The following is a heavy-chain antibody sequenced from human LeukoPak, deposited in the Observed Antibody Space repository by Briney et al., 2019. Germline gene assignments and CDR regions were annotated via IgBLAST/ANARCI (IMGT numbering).Heavy chain of an antibody. J-gene: IGHJ2*01. CDR2: IYHSGST. V-gene: IGHV4-38-2*02. Sequence: PSETLSLTCTVSGYSISSGYYWGWIRQPPGKGLEWTGSIYHSGSTYYNPSLKSRVTISVDTSKNQFSLKLSSVTAADTAVYYCASYPIGGGTGPYFDLWGRGTLVTVSS. CDR1: GYSISSGYY. CDR3: ASYPIGGGTGPYFDL. D-gene: IGHD2-8*02.